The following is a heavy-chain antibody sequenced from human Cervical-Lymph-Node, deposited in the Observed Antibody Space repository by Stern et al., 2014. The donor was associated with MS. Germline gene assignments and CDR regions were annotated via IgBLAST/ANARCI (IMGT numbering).Heavy chain of an antibody. D-gene: IGHD3-16*01. CDR2: INSDGSST. CDR1: GFIFSNYG. CDR3: VRDNYGTDY. V-gene: IGHV3-74*03. Sequence: EVQLVESGGDLVQPGGSLRLSCAASGFIFSNYGMQWVRQAPGKGLVWVSHINSDGSSTTYADSVKGRFTTSRDNAKNTLYLQMDDLRAEDTAVYFCVRDNYGTDYWGQGTLVTVSS. J-gene: IGHJ4*02.